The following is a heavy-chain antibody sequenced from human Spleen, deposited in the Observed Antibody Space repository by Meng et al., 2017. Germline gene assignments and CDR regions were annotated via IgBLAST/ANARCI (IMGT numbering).Heavy chain of an antibody. CDR3: ARGPTTMAHDFDY. J-gene: IGHJ4*02. V-gene: IGHV4-34*01. Sequence: QGQLPQWGAGLFKPAETLSLTCVSSGGSFSDYYLSWLRQPPGKGLEWIGEINHSGSTNYNPSLESRATISVDTSQNNLSLKLSSVTAADSAVYYCARGPTTMAHDFDYWGQGTLVTVSS. CDR1: GGSFSDYY. CDR2: INHSGST. D-gene: IGHD4-11*01.